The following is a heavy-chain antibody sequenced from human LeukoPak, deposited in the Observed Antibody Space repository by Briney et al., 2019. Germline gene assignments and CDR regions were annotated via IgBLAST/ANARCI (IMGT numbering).Heavy chain of an antibody. CDR3: ATSQGPRITMIVVVNAFDI. D-gene: IGHD3-22*01. V-gene: IGHV1-24*01. CDR1: GYTLTELS. J-gene: IGHJ3*02. Sequence: ASVTVSCKVSGYTLTELSMRWVRQAPGKGLEWMGGFDPEDGETIYAQKFQGRVTMTEDTSTDTAYMELSSLKSEDTAVYYCATSQGPRITMIVVVNAFDIWGQGTMVTVSS. CDR2: FDPEDGET.